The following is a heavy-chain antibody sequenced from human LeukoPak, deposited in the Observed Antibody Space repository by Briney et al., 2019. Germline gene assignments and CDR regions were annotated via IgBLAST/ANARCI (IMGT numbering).Heavy chain of an antibody. J-gene: IGHJ4*02. D-gene: IGHD3-3*01. CDR3: ARGHFGVVLDY. CDR2: IRGDSSET. V-gene: IGHV3-21*01. CDR1: GFTFSSYG. Sequence: GGSLRLSCAGSGFTFSSYGMIWVRQAPGKGLEWVASIRGDSSETRHAGSVMGRFTIFRDSTKTSLFLQMNTLRADDTAVYYCARGHFGVVLDYWGQGILVTVSS.